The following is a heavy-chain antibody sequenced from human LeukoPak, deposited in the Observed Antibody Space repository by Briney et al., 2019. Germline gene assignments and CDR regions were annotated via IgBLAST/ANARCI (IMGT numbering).Heavy chain of an antibody. D-gene: IGHD3-22*01. CDR1: GFTFSSYG. J-gene: IGHJ4*02. V-gene: IGHV3-30*02. Sequence: GGSLRLSCAASGFTFSSYGMHWVRQAPGKGLEWVAFIRYDGSNKYYADSVKGRFTISRDNSKNTLYLQMNSLRAEDTAVYYCARGVSSALPAAGFDYWGQGTLVTVSS. CDR3: ARGVSSALPAAGFDY. CDR2: IRYDGSNK.